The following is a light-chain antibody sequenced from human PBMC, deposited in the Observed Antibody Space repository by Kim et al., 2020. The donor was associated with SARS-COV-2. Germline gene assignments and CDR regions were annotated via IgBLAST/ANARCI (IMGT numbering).Light chain of an antibody. CDR3: QSYNRDNVI. CDR2: EDD. CDR1: SGSIDDNY. Sequence: NFMLTQPHSVSESPGKTVTISCTRSSGSIDDNYVQWYQQRPGGVPTTVIYEDDQRPSGVSDRFSGSIDNSSNSASLTISVLRTEDEADYYCQSYNRDNVIFGGGTQLTVL. V-gene: IGLV6-57*04. J-gene: IGLJ2*01.